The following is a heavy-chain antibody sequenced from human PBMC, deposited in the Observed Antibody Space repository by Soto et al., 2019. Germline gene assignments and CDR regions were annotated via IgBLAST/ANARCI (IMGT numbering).Heavy chain of an antibody. J-gene: IGHJ4*02. CDR3: ARYKQLVDSY. Sequence: GESLKISCKGSGYSFTSYWISWVRQMPGKGLEWMGRIDPSDSYTNYSPSFQGHVTISADKSISTAYLQWSSLKASDTATYYCARYKQLVDSYWGQGTLVTVSS. CDR1: GYSFTSYW. V-gene: IGHV5-10-1*01. CDR2: IDPSDSYT. D-gene: IGHD6-6*01.